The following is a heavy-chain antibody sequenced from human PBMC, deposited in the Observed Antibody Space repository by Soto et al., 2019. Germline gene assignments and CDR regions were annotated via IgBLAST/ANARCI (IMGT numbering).Heavy chain of an antibody. CDR2: VSGVGITT. D-gene: IGHD6-19*01. J-gene: IGHJ3*02. Sequence: EVQLLESGGGLVQPGGSLRLSCAASGFTFGTNVMSWVRQAPGKGLEWVSGVSGVGITTYYADFVKGRFTISRDNSKNTLYLHMSSLRAEDTAVYYCAKVSSTAVAGTYAFDIWGQGTMVIVSS. CDR1: GFTFGTNV. CDR3: AKVSSTAVAGTYAFDI. V-gene: IGHV3-23*01.